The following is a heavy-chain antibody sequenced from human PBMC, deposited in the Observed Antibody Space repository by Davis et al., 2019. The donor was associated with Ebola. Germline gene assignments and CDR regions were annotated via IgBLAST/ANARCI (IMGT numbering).Heavy chain of an antibody. J-gene: IGHJ3*02. D-gene: IGHD1-26*01. CDR1: GYTFKNSA. Sequence: ASVKVSCKASGYTFKNSAISWVRQASGQGLEWMGWISAYNGNTAYAQILQGRVTMTTDTSTGTAYMELRSLRSDDTTVYFCARTSIVGTTTTASDIWGQGTMVTVSS. V-gene: IGHV1-18*01. CDR2: ISAYNGNT. CDR3: ARTSIVGTTTTASDI.